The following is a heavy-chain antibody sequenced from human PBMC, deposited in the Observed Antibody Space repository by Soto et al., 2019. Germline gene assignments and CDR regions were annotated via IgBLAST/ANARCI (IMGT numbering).Heavy chain of an antibody. Sequence: RASVKVSCKVSGYTLTELSMHWVRQAPGKGLEWMGGFDPEDGETIYAQKFQGRVTMTEDTSTDTAYMELSSLRSEDTAVYYCATGAYDSSGYYYVRAFDIWGQGTMVTVSS. CDR3: ATGAYDSSGYYYVRAFDI. CDR1: GYTLTELS. V-gene: IGHV1-24*01. J-gene: IGHJ3*02. CDR2: FDPEDGET. D-gene: IGHD3-22*01.